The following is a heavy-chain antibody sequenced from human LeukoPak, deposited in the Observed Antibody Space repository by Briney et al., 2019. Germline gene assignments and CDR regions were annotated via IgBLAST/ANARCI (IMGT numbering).Heavy chain of an antibody. CDR2: ISAYNGNT. Sequence: ASVKVSCKASGYTFTSYGISWVRQAPGQGLEWMGWISAYNGNTNYAQKLQGRVTMTTDTSTSTAYMELRSLRSDDTAVYYCGRMSTSTRIRGFFDYWGQGTLVTVSS. V-gene: IGHV1-18*01. CDR3: GRMSTSTRIRGFFDY. CDR1: GYTFTSYG. J-gene: IGHJ4*02. D-gene: IGHD5-12*01.